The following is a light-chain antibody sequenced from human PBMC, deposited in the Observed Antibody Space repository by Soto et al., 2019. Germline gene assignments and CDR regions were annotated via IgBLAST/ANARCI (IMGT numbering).Light chain of an antibody. V-gene: IGLV7-43*01. Sequence: QTVVTQEPSLTVSPGGTVTLTCASSSGTVTSGHYPSWFQQKPGQAPRSLIYNTINKHSWTPARFSGSLLGGKAALTLSGVQPEDGAEYYCLLFYGNGRIFGGGTKLTVL. J-gene: IGLJ2*01. CDR3: LLFYGNGRI. CDR2: NTI. CDR1: SGTVTSGHY.